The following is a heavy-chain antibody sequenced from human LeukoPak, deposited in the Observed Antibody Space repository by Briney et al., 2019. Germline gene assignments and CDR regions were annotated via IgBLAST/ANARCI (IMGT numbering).Heavy chain of an antibody. V-gene: IGHV3-30*02. D-gene: IGHD3-22*01. CDR2: IRYDGSTK. J-gene: IGHJ4*02. CDR3: ASPNYYGSSGYYSPFDY. Sequence: GGSLRLSCAASGFTFSGYGMHWVRQAPGKGLEWVAFIRYDGSTKYYADSVKGRFTISRDNSKNTLYLQMNSLRAEDTAVYYCASPNYYGSSGYYSPFDYWGQGTLVTVSS. CDR1: GFTFSGYG.